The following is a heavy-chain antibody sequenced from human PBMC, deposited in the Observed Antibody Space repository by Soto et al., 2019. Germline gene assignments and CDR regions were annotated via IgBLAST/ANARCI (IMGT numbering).Heavy chain of an antibody. V-gene: IGHV1-24*01. CDR1: VYTLTEVA. J-gene: IGHJ4*02. CDR2: FDPEDGET. D-gene: IGHD4-17*01. CDR3: ARHTTSRQYGDFDY. Sequence: CKISVYTLTEVAMRCGRNAPRKGLEWMGGFDPEDGETIYAQKFQGRVTMTEDTSTDTAYMELSSLSSVTAADTAVYYCARHTTSRQYGDFDYWGQGTLVTVSS.